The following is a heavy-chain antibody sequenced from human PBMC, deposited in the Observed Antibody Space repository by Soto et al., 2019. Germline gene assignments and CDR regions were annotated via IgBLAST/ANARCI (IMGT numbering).Heavy chain of an antibody. D-gene: IGHD2-15*01. CDR2: IYWDDDK. V-gene: IGHV2-5*02. CDR1: GFSLSTSGVG. CDR3: AHRPSYCSGGSCYSGFDY. Sequence: QITLKESGPTLVKPTQTLTLTCTFSGFSLSTSGVGVCWIRQPPGKALEWLALIYWDDDKRYSPSLKSRLTILKDTSKNQVVLTMTNMDPVDTLTYYCAHRPSYCSGGSCYSGFDYWGQGTLVTVSS. J-gene: IGHJ4*02.